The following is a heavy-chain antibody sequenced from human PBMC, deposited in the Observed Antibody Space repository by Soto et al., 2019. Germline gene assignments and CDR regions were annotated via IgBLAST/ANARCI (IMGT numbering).Heavy chain of an antibody. Sequence: ASVKVSCKASGYTFTGYYMHWVRRAPGQGLEWMGWINPNSGGTNYAQKFQGWVTMTRDTSISTAYMELSRLRSDDTAVYYCARADSAMGATTADYWGQGTLVTVSS. CDR3: ARADSAMGATTADY. V-gene: IGHV1-2*04. CDR2: INPNSGGT. CDR1: GYTFTGYY. J-gene: IGHJ4*02. D-gene: IGHD1-26*01.